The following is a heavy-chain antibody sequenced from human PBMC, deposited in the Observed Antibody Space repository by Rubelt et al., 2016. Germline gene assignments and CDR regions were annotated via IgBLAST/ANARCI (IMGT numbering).Heavy chain of an antibody. J-gene: IGHJ4*02. CDR2: INHSGST. V-gene: IGHV4-34*01. CDR1: GGSFSDYY. Sequence: QVQLQQWGAGLLKPSETLSLTCAVYGGSFSDYYWSWIRQPPGKGLAWIGEINHSGSTNYNPSLKSRVTVSVDTSKNQLSRRRGLWTAADTAVYYCASDDLSIAVAGPGFDYWGQGTLVTVSS. CDR3: ASDDLSIAVAGPGFDY. D-gene: IGHD6-19*01.